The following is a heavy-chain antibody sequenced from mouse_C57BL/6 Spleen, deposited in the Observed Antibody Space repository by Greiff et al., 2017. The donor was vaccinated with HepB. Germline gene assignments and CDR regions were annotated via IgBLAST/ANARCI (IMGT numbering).Heavy chain of an antibody. V-gene: IGHV1-15*01. CDR3: TRIGMGLPHWYFDV. Sequence: QVQLQQSGAELVRPGASVTLSCKASGYTFTDYEMHWVKQTPVHGLEWIGAIDPETGGTAYHQKFKGKAILTADKSSSTAYMELRSLTSEDSAVYYGTRIGMGLPHWYFDVWGTGTTVTVSS. J-gene: IGHJ1*03. D-gene: IGHD2-10*02. CDR1: GYTFTDYE. CDR2: IDPETGGT.